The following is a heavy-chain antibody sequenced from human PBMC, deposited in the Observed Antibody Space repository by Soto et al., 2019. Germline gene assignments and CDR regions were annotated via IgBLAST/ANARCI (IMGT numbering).Heavy chain of an antibody. Sequence: PGGSLRLSCAASGFTVSSNYISWVRQAPGKGLEWVSVIYSGGSTYYADSVKGRFTISRDNSKNTLYLQMNSLRAEDTAVYYCARDRHSSSWYYYYGMDVWGQGTTVTVSS. CDR2: IYSGGST. D-gene: IGHD6-13*01. J-gene: IGHJ6*02. CDR1: GFTVSSNY. V-gene: IGHV3-53*01. CDR3: ARDRHSSSWYYYYGMDV.